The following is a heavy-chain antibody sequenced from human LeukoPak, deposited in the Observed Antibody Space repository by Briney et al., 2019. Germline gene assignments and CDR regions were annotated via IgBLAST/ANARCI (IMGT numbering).Heavy chain of an antibody. V-gene: IGHV4-4*02. CDR3: ARFGGVRGVTPFDY. J-gene: IGHJ4*02. CDR1: GGSISSRYW. CDR2: IYHSGST. Sequence: PSETLSLTCAVSGGSISSRYWWSWVRQPPGKGLEWIGEIYHSGSTNDNPSLKSRVTISVDTSKNQFSLKLSSVTAADTAVYYCARFGGVRGVTPFDYWGQGTLVTVSS. D-gene: IGHD3-10*01.